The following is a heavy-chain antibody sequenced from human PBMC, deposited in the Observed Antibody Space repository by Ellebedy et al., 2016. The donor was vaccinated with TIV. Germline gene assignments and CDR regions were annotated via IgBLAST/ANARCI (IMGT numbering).Heavy chain of an antibody. CDR2: INPNSGGT. D-gene: IGHD5/OR15-5a*01. V-gene: IGHV1-2*02. Sequence: AASVKVSCKTSGYTFTVYYIHWVRQAPGQGLEWMAWINPNSGGTNYAQKFQGRVTVTRDTSTSTAFLELSRLRSDDTAVYYCTRDLTNIVSGDYWGQGTLVTVSS. J-gene: IGHJ4*02. CDR1: GYTFTVYY. CDR3: TRDLTNIVSGDY.